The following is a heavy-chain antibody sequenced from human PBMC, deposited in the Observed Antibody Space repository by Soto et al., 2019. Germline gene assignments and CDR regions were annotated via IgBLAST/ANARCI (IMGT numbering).Heavy chain of an antibody. J-gene: IGHJ4*02. D-gene: IGHD5-12*01. CDR2: MYTGGST. CDR3: AGGGGYSGYDGQDS. V-gene: IGHV3-53*01. Sequence: EVQLVESGGGLIHPGGSLRLSCGASGFTVSTTYMSWVRQAPGKGLEWVSTMYTGGSTSYADSVKGRFTISRDNSKNTRYLQMNSLRVEDTAVYYCAGGGGYSGYDGQDSWGQGTLVTVSS. CDR1: GFTVSTTY.